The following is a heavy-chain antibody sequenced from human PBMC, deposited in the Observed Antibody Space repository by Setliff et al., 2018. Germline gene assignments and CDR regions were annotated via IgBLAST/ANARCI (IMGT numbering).Heavy chain of an antibody. CDR3: ARDWSSGFHFDH. J-gene: IGHJ4*02. CDR2: INPYEGST. CDR1: GYARFSAYF. D-gene: IGHD3-22*01. Sequence: GASVKVSCKASGYARFSAYFIHWVRQAPGQRPEWMGSINPYEGSTTYTQKLQGRVAMTRDMSSNTVYMELSSLTSEDTAVYYCARDWSSGFHFDHWGQGTLVTVSS. V-gene: IGHV1-46*04.